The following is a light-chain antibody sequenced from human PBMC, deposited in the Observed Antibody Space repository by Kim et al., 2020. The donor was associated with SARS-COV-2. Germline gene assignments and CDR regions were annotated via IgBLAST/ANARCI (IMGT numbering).Light chain of an antibody. Sequence: GQSVTISCTGTASDVGAYDYVSWYQQHPGKAPKLMISEVSDRPSGVPDRFSGSKSGNTASLTVSGLQSEDEADYYCASYAGSFTWVFGGGTLLTVL. CDR2: EVS. V-gene: IGLV2-8*01. J-gene: IGLJ3*02. CDR3: ASYAGSFTWV. CDR1: ASDVGAYDY.